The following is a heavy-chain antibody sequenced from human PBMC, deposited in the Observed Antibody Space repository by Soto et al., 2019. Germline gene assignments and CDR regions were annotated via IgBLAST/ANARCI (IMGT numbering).Heavy chain of an antibody. D-gene: IGHD2-15*01. Sequence: GSVKVYFKASRSHFTGYYMHFVRQAPGQGLEWMGLIVPPGGSTSYSQKLQVRVIVTRDTSAITVYMELTSLRSDHTAVYYCARAHDYGGNVYFYHWGQGTMVTVSS. CDR1: RSHFTGYY. J-gene: IGHJ4*02. CDR2: IVPPGGST. CDR3: ARAHDYGGNVYFYH. V-gene: IGHV1-46*04.